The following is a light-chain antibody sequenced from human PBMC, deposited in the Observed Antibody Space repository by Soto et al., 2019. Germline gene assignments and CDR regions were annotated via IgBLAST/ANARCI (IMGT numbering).Light chain of an antibody. CDR2: DAS. CDR1: QSVSSY. CDR3: LQYHNWPLT. J-gene: IGKJ4*01. V-gene: IGKV3-11*01. Sequence: EIVLTQSPATLSLSPGEIATLSFSASQSVSSYLAWYQQKPGQAPRLLIYDASNRATGIPARFSGSGSGTDFTLTVSSLQSEDFAVYYCLQYHNWPLTFGGGTKVDIK.